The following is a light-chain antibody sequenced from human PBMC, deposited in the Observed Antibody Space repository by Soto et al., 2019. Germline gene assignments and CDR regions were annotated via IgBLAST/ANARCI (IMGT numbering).Light chain of an antibody. J-gene: IGKJ4*02. V-gene: IGKV1-5*03. CDR3: QQYNTYSP. CDR2: KAS. CDR1: QSISGL. Sequence: DIQMTQSPSTLSASVGDRVTITCRASQSISGLLAWYQQKPGKAPKLLIYKASTLESGVPSRFSGSGSGTEFTLTISSLQPDDFAAYDCQQYNTYSPFGGGTKVEIK.